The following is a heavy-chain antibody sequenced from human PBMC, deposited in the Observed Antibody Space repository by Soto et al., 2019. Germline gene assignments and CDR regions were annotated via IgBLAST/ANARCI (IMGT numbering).Heavy chain of an antibody. J-gene: IGHJ4*02. CDR2: VNSDGSTA. Sequence: EVQLAESGGGLVQPGGSLRLSCAASGFAFSNYWMHWVRQAPGKGLVWVSHVNSDGSTATYADSVKGRFTISRDNAKNMLYRQMHSLRAEDTAVYYCSRSSFPYYFDYWGPGTLVTVSS. CDR3: SRSSFPYYFDY. V-gene: IGHV3-74*01. CDR1: GFAFSNYW. D-gene: IGHD3-10*01.